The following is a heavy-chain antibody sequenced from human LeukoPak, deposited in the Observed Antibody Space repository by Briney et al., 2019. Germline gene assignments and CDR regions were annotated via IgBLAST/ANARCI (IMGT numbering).Heavy chain of an antibody. CDR3: ARDLGFDGPGNFDY. D-gene: IGHD1-14*01. J-gene: IGHJ4*02. Sequence: GGSLRLSCAASGFTVSSNYMSWVRQAPGKGLEWVSVIYSGGSTYYADSVKGRFTISRDNPKNTLYLQMNSLRAEDTAVYYCARDLGFDGPGNFDYWGQGTLVTVSS. V-gene: IGHV3-66*01. CDR1: GFTVSSNY. CDR2: IYSGGST.